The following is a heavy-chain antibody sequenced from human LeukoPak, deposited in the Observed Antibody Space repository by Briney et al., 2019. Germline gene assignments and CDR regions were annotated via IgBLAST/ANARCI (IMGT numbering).Heavy chain of an antibody. CDR1: GYTFTDYD. V-gene: IGHV1-8*01. J-gene: IGHJ5*02. CDR3: ARVTSGMRYNWFDP. CDR2: IHPRSGYS. Sequence: ASVKVSCKTSGYTFTDYDVNWVRQAPGQGLEWMGYIHPRSGYSESAQRLQGRLSMTRDVSTDTAYMELSTLTSDDTAVYYCARVTSGMRYNWFDPWGQGTLTIVSS. D-gene: IGHD2-2*01.